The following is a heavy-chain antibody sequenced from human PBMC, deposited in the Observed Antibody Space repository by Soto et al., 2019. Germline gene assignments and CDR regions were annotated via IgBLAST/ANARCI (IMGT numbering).Heavy chain of an antibody. Sequence: PSETLSLTCTVSGGSISSSSYYWGWIRQPPGKGLEWIGSIYYSGSTYYNPSLKSRVTISVDTSKNQFSLKLSSVTAADTAVYYCARPNGXGTYAKKPRGYYYGMDVWGQGTTVTVSS. V-gene: IGHV4-39*01. CDR3: ARPNGXGTYAKKPRGYYYGMDV. J-gene: IGHJ6*02. CDR1: GGSISSSSYY. CDR2: IYYSGST. D-gene: IGHD3-10*01.